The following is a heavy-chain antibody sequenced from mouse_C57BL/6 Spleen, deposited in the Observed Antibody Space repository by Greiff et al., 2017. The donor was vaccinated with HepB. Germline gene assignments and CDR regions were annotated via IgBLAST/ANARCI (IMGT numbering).Heavy chain of an antibody. CDR3: ARKGATITTVVADWYFDV. CDR1: GYTFTSYW. D-gene: IGHD1-1*01. J-gene: IGHJ1*03. Sequence: VQLQQPGAELVMPGASVKLSCKASGYTFTSYWMHWVKQRPGQGLEWIGEIDPSDSYTNYNQKFKGKSTLTVDKSSSTAYMQLNSLTSEDSAVYYCARKGATITTVVADWYFDVWGTGTTVTVSS. CDR2: IDPSDSYT. V-gene: IGHV1-69*01.